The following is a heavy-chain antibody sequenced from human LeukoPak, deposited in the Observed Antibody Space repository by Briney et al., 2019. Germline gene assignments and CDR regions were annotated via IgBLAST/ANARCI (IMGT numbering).Heavy chain of an antibody. V-gene: IGHV1-18*01. CDR1: GYTFTSFG. D-gene: IGHD6-13*01. CDR2: SNTNTGNT. J-gene: IGHJ4*02. Sequence: GASVKVSCKASGYTFTSFGISWVRQAPGQGLEWVGWSNTNTGNTNYAQKFQGRVTMTTDTSTNTAYMEVRSLRSDDTAVYYCARDGSSSWYQNWGQGTLVTVSS. CDR3: ARDGSSSWYQN.